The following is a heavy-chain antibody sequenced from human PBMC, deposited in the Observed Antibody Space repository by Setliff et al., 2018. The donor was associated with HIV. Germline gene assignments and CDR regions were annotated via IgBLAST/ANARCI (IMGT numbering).Heavy chain of an antibody. J-gene: IGHJ5*02. CDR3: ASTDSSGWYADRSGFDP. D-gene: IGHD6-19*01. CDR2: IYYSGST. CDR1: GASISSDS. V-gene: IGHV4-59*01. Sequence: PSETLSLTCTVSGASISSDSWSWIRQPAGKGLEWIGYIYYSGSTNYNPSLKSRVTISVDTSKNQFSLKLSSVTAADTAVYYCASTDSSGWYADRSGFDPWGQGTLVTVSS.